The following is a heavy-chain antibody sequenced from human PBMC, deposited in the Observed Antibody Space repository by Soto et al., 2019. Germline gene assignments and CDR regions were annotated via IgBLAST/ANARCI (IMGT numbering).Heavy chain of an antibody. Sequence: GASVKVSCKASGCTFSSYAISWVRQAPGQGLEWMGGIIPIFGTANYAQKFQGRVTITADESTSTAYMELSSLRSEDTAVYYCARARATVTLSYGMDVWGQGTTVTVSS. CDR1: GCTFSSYA. CDR3: ARARATVTLSYGMDV. J-gene: IGHJ6*02. V-gene: IGHV1-69*13. CDR2: IIPIFGTA. D-gene: IGHD4-17*01.